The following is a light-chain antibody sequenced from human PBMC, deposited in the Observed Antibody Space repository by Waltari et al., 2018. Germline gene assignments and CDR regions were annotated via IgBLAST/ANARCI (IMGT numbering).Light chain of an antibody. Sequence: EIVLTQSPATLSLSPGERATVSCRASQSVGRHLAWYQQKPGQAPRLLIYDASDRAADTPARFSGSGSGTDFTLTISSLEPEDFLVYYCQQRSTWPSVTFGGGTKVEIK. J-gene: IGKJ4*01. V-gene: IGKV3-11*01. CDR3: QQRSTWPSVT. CDR2: DAS. CDR1: QSVGRH.